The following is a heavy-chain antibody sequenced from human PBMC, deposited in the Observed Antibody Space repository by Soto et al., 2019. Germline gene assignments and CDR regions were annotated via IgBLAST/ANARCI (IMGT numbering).Heavy chain of an antibody. Sequence: GESLKISCNGSGYSFTSYWIGWVRQMPGKGLEWMGIIYPGDSDTRYSPSFQGQVTISADKSISTAYLQWSSLKASDTAMYYCARLEQQLDDAFDIWGQGTMVTVSS. V-gene: IGHV5-51*01. CDR2: IYPGDSDT. J-gene: IGHJ3*02. CDR1: GYSFTSYW. CDR3: ARLEQQLDDAFDI. D-gene: IGHD6-13*01.